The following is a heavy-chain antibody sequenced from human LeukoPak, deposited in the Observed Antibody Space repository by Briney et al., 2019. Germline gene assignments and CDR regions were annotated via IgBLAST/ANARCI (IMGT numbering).Heavy chain of an antibody. CDR3: ARDRSSGWLNWFDP. Sequence: SETLSLTCTVSGDPIRSDSFYWNWIRQPARKGLQWIGRIYASGNTNYNPSLKSRVTISLDTSRNRFSLNLRSVTATDTAVYFCARDRSSGWLNWFDPWGQGTLVTVSP. D-gene: IGHD6-19*01. J-gene: IGHJ5*02. CDR2: IYASGNT. CDR1: GDPIRSDSFY. V-gene: IGHV4-61*02.